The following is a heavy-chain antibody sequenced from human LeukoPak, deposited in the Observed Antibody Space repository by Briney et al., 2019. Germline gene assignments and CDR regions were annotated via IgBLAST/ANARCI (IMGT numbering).Heavy chain of an antibody. CDR3: AKEGWFGELLAPLHFDY. J-gene: IGHJ4*02. D-gene: IGHD3-10*01. CDR2: IYSGGST. CDR1: GFTFSSYS. V-gene: IGHV3-53*01. Sequence: GGSLRLSCAASGFTFSSYSMNWVRQAPGKGLEWVSVIYSGGSTYYADSVKGRFTISRDNSKNTLYLQMNSLRAEDTAVYYCAKEGWFGELLAPLHFDYWGQGTLVTVSS.